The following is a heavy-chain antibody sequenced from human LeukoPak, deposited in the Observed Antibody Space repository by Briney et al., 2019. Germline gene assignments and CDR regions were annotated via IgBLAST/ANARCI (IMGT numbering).Heavy chain of an antibody. CDR2: ISSNGGST. CDR3: AREYCSGGSCYFDY. D-gene: IGHD2-15*01. CDR1: GFTFSSYA. J-gene: IGHJ4*02. V-gene: IGHV3-64*01. Sequence: GGSLRLSCAASGFTFSSYAMHWVRQAPGKGLEYVSAISSNGGSTYYANSVKGRFTISRDNSKNTLYLQMGSLRAEDMAVYYCAREYCSGGSCYFDYWGQGTLVTVSS.